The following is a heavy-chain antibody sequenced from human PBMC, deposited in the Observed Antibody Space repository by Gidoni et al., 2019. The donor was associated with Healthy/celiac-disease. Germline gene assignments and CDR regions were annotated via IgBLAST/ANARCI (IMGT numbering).Heavy chain of an antibody. Sequence: EVQLLESEGGLVQPWGSLRLSCAASGFTFSRYAMGVVRKAPGKWLEWVSAISGSGGSTYYADSVKGRFTISRDKSKNTLYLQMNSLRAEDTAVYYCAKEWAMARIVVVTADPVDIWGQGTMVTVSS. CDR2: ISGSGGST. CDR1: GFTFSRYA. CDR3: AKEWAMARIVVVTADPVDI. V-gene: IGHV3-23*01. D-gene: IGHD2-21*02. J-gene: IGHJ3*02.